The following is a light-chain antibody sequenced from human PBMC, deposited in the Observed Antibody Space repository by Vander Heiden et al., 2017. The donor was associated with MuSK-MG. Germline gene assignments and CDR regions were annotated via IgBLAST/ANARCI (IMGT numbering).Light chain of an antibody. J-gene: IGKJ1*01. V-gene: IGKV3-11*01. CDR2: IAS. CDR3: QQRNLWTPLSR. Sequence: DIVFTQPPVTLSLSPGERATLSCRGSQNINNYLAWYQQKPGQAPRLIILIASNRTSGIPARLSFSGSGTDFNLTISSREPEDVAFDFCQQRNLWTPLSRFGQGTKVEIK. CDR1: QNINNY.